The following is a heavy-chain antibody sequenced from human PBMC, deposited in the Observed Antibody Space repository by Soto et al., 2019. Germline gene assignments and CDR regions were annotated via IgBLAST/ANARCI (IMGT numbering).Heavy chain of an antibody. CDR1: GGSISSGGYS. V-gene: IGHV4-30-2*01. J-gene: IGHJ5*02. CDR3: VGSIGAFWFDP. Sequence: QLQLQESGSGLVKPSQTLSLTCAVSGGSISSGGYSWSWIRQPPGKGLEWIGYIYHSGSTYYNPPLTSRVTISVDRSKNQFSLKLSSVTAADTAVYYCVGSIGAFWFDPWGQGTLVTVSS. CDR2: IYHSGST. D-gene: IGHD5-12*01.